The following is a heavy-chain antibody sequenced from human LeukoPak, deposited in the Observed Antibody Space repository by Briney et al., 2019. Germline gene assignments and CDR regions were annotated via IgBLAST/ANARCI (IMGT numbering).Heavy chain of an antibody. CDR3: AKVNDFWSGYYAD. CDR2: IYSGGST. Sequence: PGGSLRLSCAASGFTVSSNYMSWVRQAPGKGLEWVSVIYSGGSTYYADSVKGRFTISRDNSKNTLYLQMNSLRAEDTAVYYCAKVNDFWSGYYADWGQGTLVTVSS. V-gene: IGHV3-66*02. CDR1: GFTVSSNY. J-gene: IGHJ4*02. D-gene: IGHD3-3*01.